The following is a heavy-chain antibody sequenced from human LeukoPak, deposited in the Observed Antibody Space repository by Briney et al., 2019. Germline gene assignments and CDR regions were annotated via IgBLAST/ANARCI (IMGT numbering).Heavy chain of an antibody. D-gene: IGHD3-22*01. J-gene: IGHJ5*02. V-gene: IGHV3-23*01. CDR3: VKGLEDRHDSSGYYCNWFDP. CDR1: GFTFSSYE. CDR2: INGNGART. Sequence: QPGGSLRLSCAASGFTFSSYEMNWVRQAPGKGLEWVSTINGNGARTYYADSVKGRFTISRDNSKNTLSVQINSLRAEDTAIYYCVKGLEDRHDSSGYYCNWFDPWGQGTLVTVSS.